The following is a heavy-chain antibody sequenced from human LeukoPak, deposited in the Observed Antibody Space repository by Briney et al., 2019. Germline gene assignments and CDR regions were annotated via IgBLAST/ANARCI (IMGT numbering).Heavy chain of an antibody. CDR2: IYSGGST. V-gene: IGHV3-66*02. Sequence: GGSLRLSCAASDFTVSSNYMSWVRQAPGKGLEWVSTIYSGGSTYCADSVKGRFTISRDNSKNTLYLQMNSLRAGDTAVYYCASHKAYRAFDVWGQGTMVIVSS. CDR1: DFTVSSNY. J-gene: IGHJ3*01. D-gene: IGHD3-16*01. CDR3: ASHKAYRAFDV.